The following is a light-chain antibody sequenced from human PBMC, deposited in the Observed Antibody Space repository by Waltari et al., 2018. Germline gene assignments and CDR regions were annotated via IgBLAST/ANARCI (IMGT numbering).Light chain of an antibody. V-gene: IGKV1-5*03. CDR1: QTISSW. CDR3: QQCNSFPWT. CDR2: KAS. Sequence: DIQMTQSPSSLSASVGDRVTITCRASQTISSWLAWYQQKPGKAPKLLIYKASTRESGVPSRFSGSGSGTEFTLTISSLQPGDFATYYCQQCNSFPWTFGHGTRVEIK. J-gene: IGKJ1*01.